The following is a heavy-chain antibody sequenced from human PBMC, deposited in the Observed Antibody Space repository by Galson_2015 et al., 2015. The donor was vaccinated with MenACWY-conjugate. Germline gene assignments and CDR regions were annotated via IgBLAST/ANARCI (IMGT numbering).Heavy chain of an antibody. V-gene: IGHV5-51*03. CDR2: IYPDDSDI. CDR1: GYNFPSYW. Sequence: QSGAEVKRPGESLTISCQVSGYNFPSYWIAWVRQMPGKGLEWMGTIYPDDSDIKYSPSFRGQVTIAADKSITTAYLQWSTLKASDTATYYCARRSARSHFDYWGQGTPVTVSS. J-gene: IGHJ4*02. CDR3: ARRSARSHFDY. D-gene: IGHD6-25*01.